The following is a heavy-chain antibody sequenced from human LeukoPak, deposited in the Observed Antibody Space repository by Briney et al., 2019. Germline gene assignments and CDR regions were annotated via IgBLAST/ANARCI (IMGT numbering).Heavy chain of an antibody. CDR3: AEPHLWFGENFMGEYYFDY. CDR1: GFTFSSYG. V-gene: IGHV3-30*02. J-gene: IGHJ4*02. D-gene: IGHD3-10*01. CDR2: IRYDGSNK. Sequence: GGSLRLSCAASGFTFSSYGMHWVRQAPGKGLEWVAFIRYDGSNKYYADSVKGRFTISRDNSKNTLYLQMNSLRAEDTAVYYCAEPHLWFGENFMGEYYFDYWGQGTLVTVSS.